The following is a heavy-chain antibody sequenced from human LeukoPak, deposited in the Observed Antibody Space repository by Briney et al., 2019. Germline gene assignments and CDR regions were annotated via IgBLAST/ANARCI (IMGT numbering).Heavy chain of an antibody. CDR1: GGXXSXXA. Sequence: VSCXXXGGXXSXXAISWVRQAPGQGLEWMGGIIPIFGTANYAQKFQGRVTITADESTSTAYMELSSLRSEDTAVYYCARNLDYWGQGTLVTVSS. V-gene: IGHV1-69*01. CDR2: IIPIFGTA. J-gene: IGHJ4*02. CDR3: ARNLDY.